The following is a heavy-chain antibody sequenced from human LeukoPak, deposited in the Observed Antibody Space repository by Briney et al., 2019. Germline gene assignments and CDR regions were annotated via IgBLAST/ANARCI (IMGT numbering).Heavy chain of an antibody. V-gene: IGHV3-21*01. Sequence: GGSLRLSCAASGFTFSSYEMNWVRQAPGKGLEWVSSISSSSTYTYYTDSMKGRFTISRDNAKNSLYLQMNSLRAEDTAVYYCARDYYFDYWGQGTLVTVSS. CDR2: ISSSSTYT. J-gene: IGHJ4*02. CDR1: GFTFSSYE. CDR3: ARDYYFDY.